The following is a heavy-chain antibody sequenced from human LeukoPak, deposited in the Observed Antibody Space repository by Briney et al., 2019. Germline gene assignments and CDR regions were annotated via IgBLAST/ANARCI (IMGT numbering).Heavy chain of an antibody. CDR1: GGSISGSNW. Sequence: SETLSLTCTVSGGSISGSNWWSWVRQSPGKGLEWIGEIYHSGSTNYNPSLKSRITISVDRSKNQFSLKLSSVTAADTAVYYCARGWFGEFDYWGQGTLVTVSS. J-gene: IGHJ4*02. D-gene: IGHD3-10*01. V-gene: IGHV4-4*02. CDR3: ARGWFGEFDY. CDR2: IYHSGST.